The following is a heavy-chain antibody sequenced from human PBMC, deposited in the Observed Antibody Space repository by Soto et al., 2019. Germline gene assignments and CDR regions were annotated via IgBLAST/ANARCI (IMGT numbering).Heavy chain of an antibody. CDR3: ASADSSGWSPRNAYDI. D-gene: IGHD6-19*01. CDR2: IYNIAST. V-gene: IGHV4-59*01. J-gene: IGHJ3*02. CDR1: GGSINSYR. Sequence: SETLSLTCSVSGGSINSYRWNWIRQFPGKGLEWLGHIYNIASTNYNPSLESRVIITTDTSANQFSLRLTSATAADTAVYYCASADSSGWSPRNAYDIWGQGTMVTVSS.